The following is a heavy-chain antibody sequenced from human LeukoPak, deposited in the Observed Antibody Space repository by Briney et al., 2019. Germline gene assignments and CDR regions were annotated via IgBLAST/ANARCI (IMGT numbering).Heavy chain of an antibody. Sequence: ASVKVSCKASGFIFTAYYIHWVRQAPGQGLEWMGWINPNNGDTNYAQKFQGRVTMTRDTSVSTAYMELSSLRSDDTAVYYCARAPMTLNCGGDCYSTHYYFDYWGQGTLVTVSS. CDR1: GFIFTAYY. CDR2: INPNNGDT. J-gene: IGHJ4*02. V-gene: IGHV1-2*02. CDR3: ARAPMTLNCGGDCYSTHYYFDY. D-gene: IGHD2-21*01.